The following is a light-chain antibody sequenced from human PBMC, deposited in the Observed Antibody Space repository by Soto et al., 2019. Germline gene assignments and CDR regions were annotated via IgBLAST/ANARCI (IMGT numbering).Light chain of an antibody. J-gene: IGKJ2*01. CDR3: HQYGDSPYS. CDR2: GSL. V-gene: IGKV3-20*01. CDR1: QRISAIY. Sequence: VVLTQSPGTLSLSPGERATLSCRATQRISAIYIAWYQLKPGQAPRLLIHGSLTRAAGIPDRFSGSGSGADFTLTIARVEPEDFAVYFCHQYGDSPYSFGQGTKLDIK.